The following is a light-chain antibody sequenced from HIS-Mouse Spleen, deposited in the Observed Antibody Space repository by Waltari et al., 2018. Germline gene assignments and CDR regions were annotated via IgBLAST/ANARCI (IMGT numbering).Light chain of an antibody. CDR2: GDS. J-gene: IGLJ2*01. V-gene: IGLV3-10*01. CDR3: YSTDSSGNHRV. Sequence: SYEPTQPPSGSVAPGHTARITCSGDALPTKCAYLYQQKSGQAPVLVIYGDSKRPSGIPERFSGSSSGTMATLTISGAQVEDEADYYCYSTDSSGNHRVFGGGTKLTVL. CDR1: ALPTKC.